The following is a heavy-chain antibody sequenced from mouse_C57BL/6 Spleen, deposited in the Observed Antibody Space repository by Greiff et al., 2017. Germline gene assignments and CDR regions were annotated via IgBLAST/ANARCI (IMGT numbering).Heavy chain of an antibody. Sequence: QVQLQQSGAELVRPGASVTLSCKASGYTFTDYEMHWVKQTPVHGLEWIGAIDPETGGTASNQKFKGKAILTADKSSSTAYMELRSLTSEDSAVYYCTRGLRREYAMDYGGQGTSVTVSS. CDR1: GYTFTDYE. J-gene: IGHJ4*01. D-gene: IGHD2-4*01. CDR2: IDPETGGT. V-gene: IGHV1-15*01. CDR3: TRGLRREYAMDY.